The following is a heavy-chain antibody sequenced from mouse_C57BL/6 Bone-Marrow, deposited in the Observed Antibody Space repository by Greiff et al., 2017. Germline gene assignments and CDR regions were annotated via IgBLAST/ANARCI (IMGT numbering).Heavy chain of an antibody. Sequence: VQLQQSGAELVRPGASVKLSCTASGFNIKDAYMHWVKQSPDQGLEWIGWIDPENGDTAYASKFQGQATITSDNSSNPPYLQLSSLTSEDTAVYYYTPLYYYGSSYDYWGQGTTLTVSS. CDR2: IDPENGDT. D-gene: IGHD1-1*01. V-gene: IGHV14-4*01. J-gene: IGHJ2*01. CDR1: GFNIKDAY. CDR3: TPLYYYGSSYDY.